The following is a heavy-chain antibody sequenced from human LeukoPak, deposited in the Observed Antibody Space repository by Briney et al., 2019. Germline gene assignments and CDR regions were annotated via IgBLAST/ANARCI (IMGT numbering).Heavy chain of an antibody. CDR2: IYYSGST. CDR3: ARLKLYFDFSTGNHYYFDS. V-gene: IGHV4-59*08. J-gene: IGHJ4*01. CDR1: GGSTSSYY. Sequence: PSETLSLTCSVSGGSTSSYYWSWIRQPPGKQLEWIGYIYYSGSTNYNPSLKSRVTISIDTSKNQFSLNLTSVTAADTAVYYCARLKLYFDFSTGNHYYFDSWGQGTLVIVSS. D-gene: IGHD3-3*01.